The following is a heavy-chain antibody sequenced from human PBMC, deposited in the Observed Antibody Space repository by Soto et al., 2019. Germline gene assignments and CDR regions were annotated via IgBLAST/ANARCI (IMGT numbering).Heavy chain of an antibody. V-gene: IGHV1-69*01. CDR1: GGTFSSYA. CDR2: IIPIFGTA. D-gene: IGHD3-16*02. CDR3: ARTYYDYVWGSYCYMDY. Sequence: QVQLVQSGAEVKKPGSSVKVSCKASGGTFSSYAISWVRQAPGQGLEWMGGIIPIFGTANYAQKFQGRVTITADESTSTAYMELSSLRSEDTAVYYCARTYYDYVWGSYCYMDYWGQGTLVTVSS. J-gene: IGHJ4*02.